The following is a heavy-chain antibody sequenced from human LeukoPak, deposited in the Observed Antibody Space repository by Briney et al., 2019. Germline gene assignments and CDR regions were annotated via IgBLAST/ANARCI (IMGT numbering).Heavy chain of an antibody. CDR3: ARAYGSGSYYNSLAGWFDP. J-gene: IGHJ5*02. D-gene: IGHD3-10*01. V-gene: IGHV4-4*07. CDR2: IYTSGST. Sequence: SETLSLTCTVSGGSISSYYWSWIRQPAGKGLEWIGRIYTSGSTNYNPSLKSRVTMSVDTSKNQFSLKLSSVTAADTAVYYCARAYGSGSYYNSLAGWFDPWGQGALVTVSS. CDR1: GGSISSYY.